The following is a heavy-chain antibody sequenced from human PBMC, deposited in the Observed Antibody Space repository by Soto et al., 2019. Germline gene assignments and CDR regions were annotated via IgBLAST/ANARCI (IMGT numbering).Heavy chain of an antibody. CDR2: ISYDGSKK. J-gene: IGHJ4*02. D-gene: IGHD3-22*01. CDR1: GFTSSSYV. Sequence: QVQLVESGGGVVQPGRSLRLSCEGSGFTSSSYVMHWVRQAPGKGLEWVALISYDGSKKNYADSVKGRFTVSRDNSKNMMYLQMNSLRPEDTAVYYCARGDFYYYDSSTYSPDYWGQGTLVTVSS. CDR3: ARGDFYYYDSSTYSPDY. V-gene: IGHV3-30-3*01.